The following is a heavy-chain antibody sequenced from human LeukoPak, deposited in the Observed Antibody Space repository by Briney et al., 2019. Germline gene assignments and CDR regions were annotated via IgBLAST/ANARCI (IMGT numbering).Heavy chain of an antibody. J-gene: IGHJ4*02. CDR1: GGTFSSYA. Sequence: GASVKVSCKASGGTFSSYAISWVRQAPGQGLEWMGRIIPIFGTANYAQKFQGRVTITADKSTSTAYMELSILRSEDTAVYYCARAKGATYYFDYWGQGTLVTVSS. V-gene: IGHV1-69*06. D-gene: IGHD1-26*01. CDR3: ARAKGATYYFDY. CDR2: IIPIFGTA.